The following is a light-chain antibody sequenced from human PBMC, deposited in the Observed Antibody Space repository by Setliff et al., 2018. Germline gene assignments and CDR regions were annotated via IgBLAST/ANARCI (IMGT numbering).Light chain of an antibody. V-gene: IGLV1-44*01. CDR1: SDNIGRNA. Sequence: QSALTQEASVSGTVGQKVTLSCTGESDNIGRNAVGWYQQSSHGAPKTVMLGNFLPSGIPDRFSDSKSGTTASLTISGLQLEDEADYYCSTWDYSLRTHVFGTGTKVTVL. CDR3: STWDYSLRTHV. CDR2: GNF. J-gene: IGLJ1*01.